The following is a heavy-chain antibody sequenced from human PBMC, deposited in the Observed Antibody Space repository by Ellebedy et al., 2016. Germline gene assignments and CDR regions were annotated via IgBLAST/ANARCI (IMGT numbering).Heavy chain of an antibody. V-gene: IGHV3-23*01. CDR3: AKDSWGELGAFDI. Sequence: GGSLRLSXAASGFTFSSYAMSWVRQAPGKGLEWVSAISGRSDYTSYADSVKGRFTISRDNSKNTPYLQMNSLRADDTAVYYCAKDSWGELGAFDIWGQGTMVTVSS. D-gene: IGHD1-26*01. CDR1: GFTFSSYA. J-gene: IGHJ3*02. CDR2: ISGRSDYT.